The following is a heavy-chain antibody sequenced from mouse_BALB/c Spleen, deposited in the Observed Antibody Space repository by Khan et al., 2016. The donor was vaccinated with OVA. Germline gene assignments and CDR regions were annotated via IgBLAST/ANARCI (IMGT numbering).Heavy chain of an antibody. Sequence: EVELVESGGGLVQPGGSRKLSCAASGCTFSTFGMHWVRQAPEKGLEWVAYISSGSNTIYYADTVKGRFTISRDNPKNTLFLQMTSLRSEDTAMYYCATYGWWDWGAGTTVTVSS. V-gene: IGHV5-17*02. D-gene: IGHD1-1*01. CDR2: ISSGSNTI. J-gene: IGHJ1*01. CDR3: ATYGWWD. CDR1: GCTFSTFG.